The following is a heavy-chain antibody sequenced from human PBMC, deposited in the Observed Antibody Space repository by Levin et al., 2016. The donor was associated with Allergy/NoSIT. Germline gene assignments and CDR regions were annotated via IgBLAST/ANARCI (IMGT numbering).Heavy chain of an antibody. CDR3: ARNYFPSSVLGGS. D-gene: IGHD3-10*01. CDR2: ITAPGST. V-gene: IGHV3-23*01. J-gene: IGHJ5*02. Sequence: GESLKISCAASGFTFGTFTMTWVRQAPGKGLEWVSTITAPGSTFYLDSVKGRFTSSRDNSKDTMYLQMNSLRAEDTAIYYCARNYFPSSVLGGSWGRGTLVTVSP. CDR1: GFTFGTFT.